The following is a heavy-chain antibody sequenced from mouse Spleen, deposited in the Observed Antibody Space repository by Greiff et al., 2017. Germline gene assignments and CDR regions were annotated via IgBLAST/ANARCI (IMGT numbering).Heavy chain of an antibody. CDR1: GYTFTSYV. CDR2: INPYNDGT. Sequence: VQLQQPGAELVMPGASVKLSCKASGYTFTSYVMHWVKQKPGQGLEWIGYINPYNDGTKYNEKFKGKATLTSDKSSSTAYMELSSLTSEDSAVYFCARWYYYAMDYWGQGTSVTVSS. J-gene: IGHJ4*01. CDR3: ARWYYYAMDY. V-gene: IGHV1-14*01.